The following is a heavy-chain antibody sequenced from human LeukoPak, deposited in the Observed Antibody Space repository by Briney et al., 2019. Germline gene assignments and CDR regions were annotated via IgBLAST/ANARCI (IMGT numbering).Heavy chain of an antibody. D-gene: IGHD1-26*01. CDR1: GFSFDDYG. Sequence: GGPLRLSCVASGFSFDDYGMSWFRQAPGKGLEWVSGINWNGDSTAYADSVKGRFTISRDNAKNSLYLQMDSLRGEDTAWYYCARVQDVGSFFFDYWGQGTLVTVSS. CDR3: ARVQDVGSFFFDY. J-gene: IGHJ4*02. V-gene: IGHV3-20*04. CDR2: INWNGDST.